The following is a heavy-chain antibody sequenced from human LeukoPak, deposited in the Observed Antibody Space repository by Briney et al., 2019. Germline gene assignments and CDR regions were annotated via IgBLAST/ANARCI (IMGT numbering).Heavy chain of an antibody. Sequence: GGSLRLSCAASGFTFSSYWMHWVRQDPGKGLVCVSRINTDGSSTTYADSVKGRFTMSRDNAKNMVYLQMNSLRAEDTAVYYCTRDLMIRGQTGYWGQGTLVTVSS. CDR2: INTDGSST. V-gene: IGHV3-74*01. J-gene: IGHJ4*02. CDR1: GFTFSSYW. D-gene: IGHD3-10*01. CDR3: TRDLMIRGQTGY.